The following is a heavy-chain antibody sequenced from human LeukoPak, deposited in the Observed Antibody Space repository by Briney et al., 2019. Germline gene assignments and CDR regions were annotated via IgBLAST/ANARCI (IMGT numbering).Heavy chain of an antibody. Sequence: SETLSLTCTVSGGSISSYYWNWIRQPPGKGLEWIGSIYHSGSTYYNPSLKSRVTISVDTSKNQFSLKLSSVTAADTAVYYCARDVWGSYRSGGDYWGQGTLVTVSS. D-gene: IGHD3-16*02. CDR2: IYHSGST. V-gene: IGHV4-38-2*02. CDR1: GGSISSYY. CDR3: ARDVWGSYRSGGDY. J-gene: IGHJ4*02.